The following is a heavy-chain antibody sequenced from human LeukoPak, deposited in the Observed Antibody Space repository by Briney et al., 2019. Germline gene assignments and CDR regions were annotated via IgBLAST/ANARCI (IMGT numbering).Heavy chain of an antibody. CDR2: ISSSSSYI. CDR3: ARDLLGYGGLQPFDY. Sequence: GGSLRLSCAASGFTFNNNGMHWVRQAPGKGLEWVSSISSSSSYIYYADSVKGRFTISRDNAKNSLYLQMNSLRAEDTAVYYCARDLLGYGGLQPFDYWGQGTLVTVSS. D-gene: IGHD4-23*01. CDR1: GFTFNNNG. V-gene: IGHV3-21*01. J-gene: IGHJ4*02.